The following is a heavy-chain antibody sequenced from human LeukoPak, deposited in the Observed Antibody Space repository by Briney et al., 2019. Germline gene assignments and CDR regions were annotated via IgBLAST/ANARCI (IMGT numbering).Heavy chain of an antibody. Sequence: GGSLRLSCTASGFTFSSYAMTWVRQAPGKGLECVSVISGIGTTTYYADSVKGRFTISRDNSRNTLFLQMNSLRVEDTATYYCTKKRTTSVTDWFDPWGQGTLVTVSS. CDR3: TKKRTTSVTDWFDP. CDR2: ISGIGTTT. D-gene: IGHD4-17*01. J-gene: IGHJ5*02. CDR1: GFTFSSYA. V-gene: IGHV3-23*01.